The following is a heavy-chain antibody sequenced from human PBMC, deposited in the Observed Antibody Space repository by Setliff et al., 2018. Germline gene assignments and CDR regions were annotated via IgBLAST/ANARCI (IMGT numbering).Heavy chain of an antibody. J-gene: IGHJ3*01. Sequence: SETLSLTCTVSDVSISGYYWSWIRQPPGKGLEWIGYIHSSGRSNYNPSLKSRVTMSVDTSKNQVSLKMTSVTAADTAVYYCARHGPTRTDSWFDSFDVWGQGTKVTVSS. CDR2: IHSSGRS. CDR3: ARHGPTRTDSWFDSFDV. CDR1: DVSISGYY. V-gene: IGHV4-59*08. D-gene: IGHD3-10*01.